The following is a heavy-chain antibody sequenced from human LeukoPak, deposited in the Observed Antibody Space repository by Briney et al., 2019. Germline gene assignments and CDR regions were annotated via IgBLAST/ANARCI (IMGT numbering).Heavy chain of an antibody. V-gene: IGHV3-53*01. CDR1: GFTVSSTY. D-gene: IGHD2-15*01. Sequence: AGGSLRLSCITSGFTVSSTYMSWVRQPPGKGLEWVSVIYSGGTTYYADSVKGRFTISRDNSKNTVYLQMNSLRAEDTAVYYCAREGRIFPTFDYWGQGTLVTVSS. CDR2: IYSGGTT. CDR3: AREGRIFPTFDY. J-gene: IGHJ4*02.